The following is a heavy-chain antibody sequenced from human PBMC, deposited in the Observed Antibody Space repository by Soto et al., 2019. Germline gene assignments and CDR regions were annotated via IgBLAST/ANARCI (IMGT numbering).Heavy chain of an antibody. CDR1: GFTFSDYV. V-gene: IGHV3-30*18. Sequence: QVQLVESGGGVVQPGRSLRLSCAASGFTFSDYVIHWVRLAPGKGLEWVAVITYDGRHQYYADSVKGRFTISRDNSKNTLFLQMNSVRAEDTALYYCAKETSRFAVPAALDYWGQGTLVTVSS. CDR2: ITYDGRHQ. CDR3: AKETSRFAVPAALDY. D-gene: IGHD2-2*01. J-gene: IGHJ4*02.